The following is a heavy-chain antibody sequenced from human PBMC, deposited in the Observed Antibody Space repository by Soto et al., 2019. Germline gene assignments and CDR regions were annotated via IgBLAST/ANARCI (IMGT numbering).Heavy chain of an antibody. D-gene: IGHD2-15*01. J-gene: IGHJ6*02. CDR2: IWHDGSQI. CDR3: ARGIWAVVYGLDV. CDR1: GFTFSTYA. V-gene: IGHV3-33*01. Sequence: QEQLVESGGGVVQPGRSLRLSCAASGFTFSTYAIHWVRQAPGKGLEWVAVIWHDGSQIYYADSVKGRFTISRDNSKNTLYLQMNSLRAEDTAVYYCARGIWAVVYGLDVWGQGTTVTVS.